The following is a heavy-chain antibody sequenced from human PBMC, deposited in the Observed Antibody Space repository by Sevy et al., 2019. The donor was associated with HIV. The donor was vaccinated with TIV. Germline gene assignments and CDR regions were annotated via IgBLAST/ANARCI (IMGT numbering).Heavy chain of an antibody. J-gene: IGHJ4*02. CDR2: INHSGST. D-gene: IGHD3-16*01. CDR1: GGSFSGYY. V-gene: IGHV4-34*01. CDR3: ARGPRLYSLRGYFDY. Sequence: SETLSLTCAVYGGSFSGYYWSWIRQPPGKGLEWIGEINHSGSTNYNPSLKSRVTISVDTSKNQFSLKLSSVTAADTAVYYCARGPRLYSLRGYFDYWGQGTLVTVSS.